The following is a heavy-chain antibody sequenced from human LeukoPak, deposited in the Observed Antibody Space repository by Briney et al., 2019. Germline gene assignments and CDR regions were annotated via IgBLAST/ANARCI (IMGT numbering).Heavy chain of an antibody. V-gene: IGHV4-39*01. CDR2: IYYSGIT. J-gene: IGHJ4*02. CDR3: ARLNYGGSLYFDY. Sequence: SQTLSLTCTVSGGSISSSSYYWGWIRQPPGKGLEWIGTIYYSGITFYNPSLKSRVTISVDTSKNQFSLKLTSVTAADTAVYYCARLNYGGSLYFDYWGQGTLVTVSS. D-gene: IGHD4-23*01. CDR1: GGSISSSSYY.